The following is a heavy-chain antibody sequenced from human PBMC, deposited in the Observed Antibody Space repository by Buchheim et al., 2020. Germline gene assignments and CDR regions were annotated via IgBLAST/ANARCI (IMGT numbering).Heavy chain of an antibody. J-gene: IGHJ4*02. CDR1: GFTFSSYW. CDR2: VNTDGSWT. D-gene: IGHD3-9*01. V-gene: IGHV3-74*01. Sequence: EVRLVESGGGLVQPGGSLRLSCAASGFTFSSYWMHWVRQPPGAGLEWVSRVNTDGSWTIYADSVKGRFTHSRDNAKHTFCLQINSLRTDDTAVYYCVRSPPGASTGYHFDSWGQGTL. CDR3: VRSPPGASTGYHFDS.